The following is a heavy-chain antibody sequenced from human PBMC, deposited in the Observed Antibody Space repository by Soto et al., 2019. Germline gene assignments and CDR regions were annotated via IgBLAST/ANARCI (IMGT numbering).Heavy chain of an antibody. J-gene: IGHJ4*02. CDR3: ARVPVAAFAHIDY. CDR1: GGSFSGYY. Sequence: QVQLQQWGAGLLKPSETLSLTCAVYGGSFSGYYWSWIRQPPGTGLEWIGESNHSGSTNYNPSLKGRVNISVDTSKNQFSLKLSSVTAADTAVYYCARVPVAAFAHIDYLGQGTLVTVSS. CDR2: SNHSGST. V-gene: IGHV4-34*01.